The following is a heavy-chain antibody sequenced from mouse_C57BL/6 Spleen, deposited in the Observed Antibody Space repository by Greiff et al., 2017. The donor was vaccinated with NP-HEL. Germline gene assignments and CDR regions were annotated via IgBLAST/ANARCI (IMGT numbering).Heavy chain of an antibody. CDR2: INPNYGTT. V-gene: IGHV1-39*01. J-gene: IGHJ1*03. CDR1: GYSFTDYN. CDR3: APYYYGSSSWYFDV. Sequence: EVQLQQSGPELVKPGASVKISCKASGYSFTDYNMNWVKQSNGKSLEWIGVINPNYGTTSYNQKFKGKATLTVDQSSSTAYMQLNSLTSEDSAVYYCAPYYYGSSSWYFDVWGTGTTVTVSS. D-gene: IGHD1-1*01.